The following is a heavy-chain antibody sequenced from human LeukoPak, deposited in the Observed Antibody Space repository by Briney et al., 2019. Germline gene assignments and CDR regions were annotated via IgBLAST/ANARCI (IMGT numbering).Heavy chain of an antibody. CDR2: IFLNDDK. Sequence: SGPTLVNPTQTLTLTFTFSGFSLSTSGVGVGWIRHPPGKALEWLALIFLNDDKRYSPSLKSRLTITKDTSKNQVVLTMTNMDPVDTATYYCAHRGYYYDSSGYNWFDPWGQGTLVTVSS. V-gene: IGHV2-5*01. CDR3: AHRGYYYDSSGYNWFDP. CDR1: GFSLSTSGVG. J-gene: IGHJ5*02. D-gene: IGHD3-22*01.